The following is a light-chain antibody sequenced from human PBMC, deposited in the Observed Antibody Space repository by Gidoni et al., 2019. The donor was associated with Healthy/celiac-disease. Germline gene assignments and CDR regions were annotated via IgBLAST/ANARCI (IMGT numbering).Light chain of an antibody. CDR2: GAS. V-gene: IGKV3-15*01. Sequence: IAMTQSPATLSVSPGERATLSCRASQSVSSNLAWYQQKPGQATRLLIYGASTMTTGIPARFSGSGSGTEFTLTISSLQSEDFAVYYCQQYNNWWTFGQGTKVEIK. CDR1: QSVSSN. CDR3: QQYNNWWT. J-gene: IGKJ1*01.